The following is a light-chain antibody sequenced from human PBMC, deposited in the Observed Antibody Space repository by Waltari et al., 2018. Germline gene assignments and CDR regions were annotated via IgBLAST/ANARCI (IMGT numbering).Light chain of an antibody. CDR3: SSYTSISTFV. J-gene: IGLJ1*01. CDR1: SSDVGRYIY. Sequence: QSALTQPASVSGSPGQSVTISCTGTSSDVGRYIYVSWYQQQPDKAPRLIIYEATKWRSGVSIRFTGSKSGSTASLTIAGLQAEDEADYYCSSYTSISTFVFGSGTKVTVL. V-gene: IGLV2-14*01. CDR2: EAT.